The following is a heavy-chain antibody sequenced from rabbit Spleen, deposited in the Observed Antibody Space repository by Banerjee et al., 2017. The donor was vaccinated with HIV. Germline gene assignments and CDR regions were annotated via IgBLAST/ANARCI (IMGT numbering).Heavy chain of an antibody. CDR1: GGSFSDKDV. CDR2: IYAGSSGST. V-gene: IGHV1S45*01. Sequence: QEQLVESGGGLVKPEGSLTLTCKASGGSFSDKDVMCWVRQAPGKGLEWIACIYAGSSGSTYYASWAKGRFTISKTSSTTVTLQMTSLTVADTATYFCAREVDGDYGMDLWGPGTLVPVS. J-gene: IGHJ6*01. CDR3: AREVDGDYGMDL. D-gene: IGHD4-2*01.